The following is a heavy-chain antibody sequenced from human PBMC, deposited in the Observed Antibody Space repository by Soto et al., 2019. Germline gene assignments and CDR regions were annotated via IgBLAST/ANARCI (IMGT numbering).Heavy chain of an antibody. D-gene: IGHD3-3*01. CDR2: ISGSGGST. V-gene: IGHV3-23*01. CDR1: GFTFSSYA. Sequence: PGGSLRLSCAASGFTFSSYAMSWVRQAPGKGLKWVSAISGSGGSTYYADSVKGRFTISRDNSKNTLYLQMNSLRAEDTAVYYCAKGDYDFWSEYYFDYWGQGTLVTVSS. CDR3: AKGDYDFWSEYYFDY. J-gene: IGHJ4*02.